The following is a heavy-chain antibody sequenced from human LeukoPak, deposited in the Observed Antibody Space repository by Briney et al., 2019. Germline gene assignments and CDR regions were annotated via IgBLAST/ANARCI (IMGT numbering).Heavy chain of an antibody. CDR3: ARVSYSSSWYTYDY. D-gene: IGHD6-13*01. J-gene: IGHJ4*02. Sequence: ASVKVSCKASGYTFTGYYMHWVRQAPGQGLEGMGWINPNSGGTDYAQKFQGRVTMTRDTSISTAYMELSRLRSDDTAVYYCARVSYSSSWYTYDYWGQGTLVTVSS. CDR1: GYTFTGYY. CDR2: INPNSGGT. V-gene: IGHV1-2*02.